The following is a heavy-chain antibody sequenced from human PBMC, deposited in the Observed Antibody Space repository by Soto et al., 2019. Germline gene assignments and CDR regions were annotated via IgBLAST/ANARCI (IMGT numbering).Heavy chain of an antibody. CDR3: AREPLT. J-gene: IGHJ4*02. CDR1: GGSISSGGYY. CDR2: IYYSGST. V-gene: IGHV4-31*03. Sequence: QVQLQESGPGLVKPSQTLSLTCTVSGGSISSGGYYWTWIRQHPGKGLEWIGYIYYSGSTSYVPSLNIRVTISVEKSKNHLSLKLSSVTAADTAVSYCAREPLTWGQGTLVTGSS.